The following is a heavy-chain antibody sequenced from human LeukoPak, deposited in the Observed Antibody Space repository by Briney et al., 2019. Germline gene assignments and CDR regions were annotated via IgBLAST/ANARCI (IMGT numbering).Heavy chain of an antibody. V-gene: IGHV3-11*04. CDR1: GFTFSDYY. CDR2: ISSSGSTI. CDR3: AREEVHDSWSGYSPNRFDP. D-gene: IGHD3-3*01. Sequence: GGSLRLSCAASGFTFSDYYMSWIRQAPGKGLEWVSYISSSGSTIYYADSVKGRFTISRDNAKNSLYLQINSLRAEDTAVCYCAREEVHDSWSGYSPNRFDPWGQGTLVTVSS. J-gene: IGHJ5*02.